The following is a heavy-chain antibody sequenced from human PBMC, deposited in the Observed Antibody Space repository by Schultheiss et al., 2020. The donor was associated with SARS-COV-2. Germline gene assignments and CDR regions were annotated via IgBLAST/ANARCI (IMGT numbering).Heavy chain of an antibody. CDR3: ARGGIAVAGTFDY. D-gene: IGHD6-19*01. CDR2: INPNSGGT. Sequence: ASVKVSCKASGYTFTAYYMHWVRQAPGQGLEWMGRINPNSGGTNYAQKFQGRVTMTRDTSINTAYMELSRLRSDDTAVYYCARGGIAVAGTFDYWGQGTLVTVSS. V-gene: IGHV1-2*06. J-gene: IGHJ4*02. CDR1: GYTFTAYY.